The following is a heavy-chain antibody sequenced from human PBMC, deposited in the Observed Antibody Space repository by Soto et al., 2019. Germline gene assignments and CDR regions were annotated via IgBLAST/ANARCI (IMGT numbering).Heavy chain of an antibody. D-gene: IGHD2-2*02. CDR1: GFSISDYY. CDR3: ARDRYTNYVNYFDP. J-gene: IGHJ5*02. Sequence: GGSLRLSCTASGFSISDYYMYWIRQSPGKGLEWLSCISSSGSSRYYADSLKGRFIISRDNAKNSLYLQMDSLRVEDTAVYYCARDRYTNYVNYFDPWGQGTLVAVSS. V-gene: IGHV3-11*01. CDR2: ISSSGSSR.